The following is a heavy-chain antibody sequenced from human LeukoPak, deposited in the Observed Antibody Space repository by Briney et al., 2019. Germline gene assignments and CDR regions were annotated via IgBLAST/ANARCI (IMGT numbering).Heavy chain of an antibody. CDR2: IAYDGKTM. V-gene: IGHV3-30*04. J-gene: IGHJ4*02. CDR1: GFTFSSYA. D-gene: IGHD3-10*01. Sequence: GRSLRLSCAASGFTFSSYAMLWVRQAPGKELEWVAVIAYDGKTMYYADSVKGRFTVSRDNSKKTLYLQMNSLRAEDTAMYYCARDYSIMVRGVIITTHFDYWGQGTLVTVSS. CDR3: ARDYSIMVRGVIITTHFDY.